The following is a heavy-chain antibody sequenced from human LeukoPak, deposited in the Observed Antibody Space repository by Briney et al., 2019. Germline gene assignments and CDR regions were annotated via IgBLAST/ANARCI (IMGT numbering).Heavy chain of an antibody. Sequence: ASVKVSCKASGYSFTGHYMHWVRQAPGQGLEWMGWINANSGGTNYAQKFQGRVTMTRDTSISTAYMELSRLRSDDTAVYYCASKWVTYYYNSSAYHYPIDVFDIWGQGTMVTVSS. CDR1: GYSFTGHY. J-gene: IGHJ3*02. CDR2: INANSGGT. D-gene: IGHD3-22*01. CDR3: ASKWVTYYYNSSAYHYPIDVFDI. V-gene: IGHV1-2*02.